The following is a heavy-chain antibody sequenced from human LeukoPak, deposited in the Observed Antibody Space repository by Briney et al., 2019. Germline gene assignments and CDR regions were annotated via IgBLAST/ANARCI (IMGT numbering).Heavy chain of an antibody. CDR3: ARVTFTDDAFDI. Sequence: GASVKVSCKVSGYTFTSYGISWVRQAPGQGLEWMGWISAYNGNTNYAQKLQDRVTMTTDTSTSTAYMELRSLRSDDTAVYYCARVTFTDDAFDIWGQGTMVTVPS. D-gene: IGHD1-20*01. CDR1: GYTFTSYG. J-gene: IGHJ3*02. CDR2: ISAYNGNT. V-gene: IGHV1-18*01.